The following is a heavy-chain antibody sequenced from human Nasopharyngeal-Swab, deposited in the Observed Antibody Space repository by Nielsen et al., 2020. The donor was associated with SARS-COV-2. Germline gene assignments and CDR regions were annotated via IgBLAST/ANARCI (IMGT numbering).Heavy chain of an antibody. CDR1: GGPISSYY. Sequence: GSLRLSCTVSGGPISSYYWSWIRQPAGKGLEWIGRIYTSGSTNYNPSLKSRVTMSVDTSKNQSSLKLSSVTAADTAVYYCARVITMVRGVIIRHYGMDVWGQGTTVTVSS. J-gene: IGHJ6*02. CDR2: IYTSGST. CDR3: ARVITMVRGVIIRHYGMDV. V-gene: IGHV4-4*07. D-gene: IGHD3-10*01.